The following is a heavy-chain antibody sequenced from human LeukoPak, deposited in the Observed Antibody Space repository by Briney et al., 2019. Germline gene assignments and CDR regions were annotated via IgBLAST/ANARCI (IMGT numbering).Heavy chain of an antibody. Sequence: PGGSLRLSCAASGFTFSSYEMNWVRQAPGKGLEWVSYISSSGSTIYYADSVKGRFTISRDNAKNSLYLQMNSLRAEDTAVYYCARDARYYDILTGYFDYWGQGTLVTVSS. CDR1: GFTFSSYE. CDR2: ISSSGSTI. J-gene: IGHJ4*02. D-gene: IGHD3-9*01. V-gene: IGHV3-48*03. CDR3: ARDARYYDILTGYFDY.